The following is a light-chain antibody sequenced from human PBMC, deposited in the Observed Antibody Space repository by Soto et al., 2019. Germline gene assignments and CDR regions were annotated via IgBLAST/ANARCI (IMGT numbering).Light chain of an antibody. Sequence: EIVLTQSPGTLSLSPGERATLSCRASQSVSSNYLAWYQQKPGQAPRLLIYGASSRATGIPDRFSGSGSGTDFTLTISRLEPEDFAVYYCQQHGSSPPRHTFCQGTKLEIK. CDR3: QQHGSSPPRHT. CDR2: GAS. J-gene: IGKJ2*01. CDR1: QSVSSNY. V-gene: IGKV3-20*01.